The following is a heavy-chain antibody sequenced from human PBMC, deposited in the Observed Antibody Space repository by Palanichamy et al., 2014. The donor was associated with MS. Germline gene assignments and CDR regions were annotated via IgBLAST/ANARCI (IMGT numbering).Heavy chain of an antibody. CDR3: ARDCTGGSCSYALNV. J-gene: IGHJ6*02. Sequence: QVHLVESGGGVVQPGRSLRLSCAASGFTFTGYSMHWVRQAPGKGLEWVSLISYDGRNEYYTDSVKGRFTISRDISKNILYLLMNSLRPDDTAVYYCARDCTGGSCSYALNVWGRGTAVTVSS. V-gene: IGHV3-30-3*01. D-gene: IGHD2-15*01. CDR1: GFTFTGYS. CDR2: ISYDGRNE.